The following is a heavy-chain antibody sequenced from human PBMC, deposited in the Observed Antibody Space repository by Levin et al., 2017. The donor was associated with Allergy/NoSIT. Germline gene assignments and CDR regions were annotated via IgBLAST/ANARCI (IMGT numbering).Heavy chain of an antibody. CDR2: ISSTSEYI. CDR1: GFAFNSHT. D-gene: IGHD2-15*01. Sequence: GGSLRLSCTGSGFAFNSHTIYWVRRTPGKALEWIASISSTSEYIHYADSVTGRCTISRDNAKDSAYLQMSSLRGEDKGAYYCARRIIVPIGDYAMDAWGQGTTVTVSS. J-gene: IGHJ6*02. CDR3: ARRIIVPIGDYAMDA. V-gene: IGHV3-21*01.